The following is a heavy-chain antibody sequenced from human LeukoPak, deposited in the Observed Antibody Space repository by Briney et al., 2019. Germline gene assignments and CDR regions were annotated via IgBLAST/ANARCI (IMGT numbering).Heavy chain of an antibody. J-gene: IGHJ3*02. Sequence: GASVTVSCKASGYTFTGYYMHWVRQAPGQGLEWMGWINPNSGGTNYAQKFQGRVTMTRDTSINTAYMELSRLRSDDTAVYYCARATFYYDNDAFDIWGQGTMVTVSS. D-gene: IGHD3-22*01. CDR1: GYTFTGYY. V-gene: IGHV1-2*02. CDR2: INPNSGGT. CDR3: ARATFYYDNDAFDI.